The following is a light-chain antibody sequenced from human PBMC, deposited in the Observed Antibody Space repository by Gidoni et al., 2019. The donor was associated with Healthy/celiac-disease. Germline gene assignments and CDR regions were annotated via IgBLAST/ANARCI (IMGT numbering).Light chain of an antibody. CDR3: QQYNNWPPST. V-gene: IGKV3-15*01. Sequence: EIVMTQSPATLSVSPGERATLSCRASQSVSSNLAWYQRKPGQAPRLLIYGASTRATVIPARFSGSGSGTEFTLTLSSLHSEDFAVYYCQQYNNWPPSTFGPGTKVDIK. J-gene: IGKJ3*01. CDR1: QSVSSN. CDR2: GAS.